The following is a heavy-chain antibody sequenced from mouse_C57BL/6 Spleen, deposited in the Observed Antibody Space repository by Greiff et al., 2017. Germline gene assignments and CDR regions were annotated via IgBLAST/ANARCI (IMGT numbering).Heavy chain of an antibody. D-gene: IGHD2-1*01. V-gene: IGHV3-1*01. J-gene: IGHJ3*01. CDR3: ARAGYGNPFAY. CDR1: GYSITSGYD. Sequence: EVQLQQSGPGMVKPSQSLSLTCTVTGYSITSGYDWHWIRHFPGNKLEWMGYISYSGSTNYNPSLKSRISITHDTSKNHFFLKLNSVTTEDTATYCCARAGYGNPFAYWGQGTLVTVSA. CDR2: ISYSGST.